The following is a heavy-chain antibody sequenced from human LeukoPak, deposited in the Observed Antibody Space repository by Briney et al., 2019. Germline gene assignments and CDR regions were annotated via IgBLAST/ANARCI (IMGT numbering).Heavy chain of an antibody. Sequence: PGGSLRLSCAASEFTFSNFWMSWVRQAPGKGLEWAANIKGDGSEKTYVDSVKGRFTVSRDNAKNSLFLQMDSVRAEDTAVYYCARPRGWSYFDYWGRGSLVTVSS. CDR1: EFTFSNFW. V-gene: IGHV3-7*01. J-gene: IGHJ4*02. CDR2: IKGDGSEK. D-gene: IGHD6-19*01. CDR3: ARPRGWSYFDY.